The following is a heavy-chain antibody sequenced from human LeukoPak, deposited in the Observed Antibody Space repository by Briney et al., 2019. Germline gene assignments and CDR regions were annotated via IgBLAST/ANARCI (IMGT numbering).Heavy chain of an antibody. V-gene: IGHV1-8*03. D-gene: IGHD3-9*01. CDR1: GYTLTGYY. Sequence: ASVKVSCKASGYTLTGYYMHWVRQATGQGLEWMGWMNPNSGNTGYAQKFQGRVTITRNTSISTAYMELSSLRSEDTAVYYCARAGRITIFSNWGQGTLVTVSS. J-gene: IGHJ4*02. CDR3: ARAGRITIFSN. CDR2: MNPNSGNT.